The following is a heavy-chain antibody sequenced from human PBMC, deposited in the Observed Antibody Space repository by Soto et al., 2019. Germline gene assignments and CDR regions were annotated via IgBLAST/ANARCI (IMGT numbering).Heavy chain of an antibody. CDR3: ARARDTVDTAMVVNYYGMDC. Sequence: SSVQVSCKASGGPFSSYAISWVRQAPGQGLEWMGGIIPIFGTANYAQKFQGRVTITADESTSTAYMELSSLRSEDTAVYYCARARDTVDTAMVVNYYGMDCWGQGTTVTLAS. V-gene: IGHV1-69*13. J-gene: IGHJ6*02. CDR2: IIPIFGTA. D-gene: IGHD5-18*01. CDR1: GGPFSSYA.